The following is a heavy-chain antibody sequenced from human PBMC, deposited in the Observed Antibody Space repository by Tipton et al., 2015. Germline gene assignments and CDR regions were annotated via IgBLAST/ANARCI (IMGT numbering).Heavy chain of an antibody. Sequence: QLVQSGAEVKKPGASVRVSCKASEYTFTSYDINWVRQAPGQGLEWMGIINPSGGSTTYAQNFQGRVTMTRDTSTSSVYMELSSLRSEDTAVYYCARKDSSGLTKDAFDFWGQGTMVTVSS. CDR2: INPSGGST. CDR1: EYTFTSYD. D-gene: IGHD6-19*01. J-gene: IGHJ3*01. CDR3: ARKDSSGLTKDAFDF. V-gene: IGHV1-46*01.